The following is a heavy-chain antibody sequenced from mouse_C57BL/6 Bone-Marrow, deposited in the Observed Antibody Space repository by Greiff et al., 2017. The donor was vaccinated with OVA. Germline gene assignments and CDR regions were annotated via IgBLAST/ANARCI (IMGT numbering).Heavy chain of an antibody. CDR2: IDPEDGEI. CDR3: AFNWDLFAY. D-gene: IGHD4-1*01. J-gene: IGHJ3*01. CDR1: GFTITDYY. V-gene: IGHV14-2*01. Sequence: VQLKESGAELVKPGASVKLSCTASGFTITDYYMHWVKQRTEQGLEWIGRIDPEDGEIKYAPKFQGKATITADTSSNPAYLQLSSLTSEDTAVYYCAFNWDLFAYWGQGTLVTVSA.